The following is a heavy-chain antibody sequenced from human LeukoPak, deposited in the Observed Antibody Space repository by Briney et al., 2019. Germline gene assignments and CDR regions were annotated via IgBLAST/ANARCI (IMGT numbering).Heavy chain of an antibody. J-gene: IGHJ3*02. CDR3: ARAEGYSSSWYDAFDI. Sequence: PGGSLRLSCEASGFSLDNYGMHWVRQAPGKGLEWVSFISWNSGRMAYADSVKGRFTISRDNAKNSLYLQMNSLRAEDTAVYYCARAEGYSSSWYDAFDIWGQGTMVTVSS. CDR1: GFSLDNYG. CDR2: ISWNSGRM. V-gene: IGHV3-9*01. D-gene: IGHD6-13*01.